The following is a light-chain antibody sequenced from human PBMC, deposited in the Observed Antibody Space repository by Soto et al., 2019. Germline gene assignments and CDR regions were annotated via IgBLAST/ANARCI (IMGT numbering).Light chain of an antibody. V-gene: IGKV3-20*01. Sequence: EIVLTQSPGTLSLSPGERVTLSCRASQSVSSSYLAWYQQKPGQAPRLLIYGASSRATGIPDRFSGSGSGTDFTLTISRLEPEDFAVYYCQQYGSSTLTFGGGTKGEIX. CDR3: QQYGSSTLT. CDR2: GAS. J-gene: IGKJ4*01. CDR1: QSVSSSY.